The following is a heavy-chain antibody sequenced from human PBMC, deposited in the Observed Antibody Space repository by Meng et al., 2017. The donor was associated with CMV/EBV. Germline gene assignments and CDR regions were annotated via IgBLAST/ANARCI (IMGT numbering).Heavy chain of an antibody. Sequence: GSLRPSCAVYGGSFSGYYWSWIRQLPGKGLEWIGEINHSGSTNYNPSLKSRVTISVDTSKNQFSLKLSSVTAADTAVYYCARGRGPGSMVRHVGLYYYGMDVWGQGTTVTVSS. CDR1: GGSFSGYY. CDR2: INHSGST. J-gene: IGHJ6*02. D-gene: IGHD3-10*01. V-gene: IGHV4-34*01. CDR3: ARGRGPGSMVRHVGLYYYGMDV.